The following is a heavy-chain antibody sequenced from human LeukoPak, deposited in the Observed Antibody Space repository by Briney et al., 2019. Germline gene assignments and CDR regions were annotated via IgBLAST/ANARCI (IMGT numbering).Heavy chain of an antibody. CDR2: ISGSGGST. V-gene: IGHV3-23*01. J-gene: IGHJ4*02. CDR1: GFTFSSYS. Sequence: PGGSLRLSCAASGFTFSSYSMNWVRQAPGKGLEWVSAISGSGGSTYYADSVKGRFTISRDNSENTLYLQMNSLRAEDTAVYYCAKDRATDAFGTIDYWGQGTLVTVSS. CDR3: AKDRATDAFGTIDY. D-gene: IGHD3-10*01.